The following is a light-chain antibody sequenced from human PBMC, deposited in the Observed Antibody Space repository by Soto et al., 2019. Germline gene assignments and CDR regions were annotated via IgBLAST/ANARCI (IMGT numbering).Light chain of an antibody. CDR2: DAS. Sequence: DIQMTQSPSSVSAFVGDRVTITCRASQGIGTWLAWYQRKPGKAPNLLIYDASSLHSGVPSRFSGYGSGTDFTLTISSLHPDDSATYYCQQTHAFPLTFGGGTKVEIK. CDR3: QQTHAFPLT. J-gene: IGKJ4*01. CDR1: QGIGTW. V-gene: IGKV1-12*01.